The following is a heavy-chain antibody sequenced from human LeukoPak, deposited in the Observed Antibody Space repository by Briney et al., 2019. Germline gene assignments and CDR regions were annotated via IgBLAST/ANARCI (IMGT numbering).Heavy chain of an antibody. Sequence: ASVKVSCKASGYTFTSYYMHWVRQAPGQGLEWMGITNPSGGSTSYAQKFQGRVTMTRDTSTSTVYMELSSLRSEDTAVYYCAREFYPPFTMVRVSWFDPWGQGTLVTVSS. J-gene: IGHJ5*02. CDR3: AREFYPPFTMVRVSWFDP. CDR1: GYTFTSYY. CDR2: TNPSGGST. D-gene: IGHD3-10*01. V-gene: IGHV1-46*01.